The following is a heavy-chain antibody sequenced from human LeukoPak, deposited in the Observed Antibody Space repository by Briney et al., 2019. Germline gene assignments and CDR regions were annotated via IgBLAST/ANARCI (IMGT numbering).Heavy chain of an antibody. CDR1: GFSVNTYT. D-gene: IGHD1-1*01. J-gene: IGHJ4*02. CDR3: AKGLERESRLDY. CDR2: LRNSDGST. Sequence: GESLRLSCAASGFSVNTYTMYWVRQAPGKGLEWVSGLRNSDGSTYYADSVQGRFTISSDNSKNIVFLQMNNLRAEDTALYYCAKGLERESRLDYWGQGTLVTVSS. V-gene: IGHV3-23*01.